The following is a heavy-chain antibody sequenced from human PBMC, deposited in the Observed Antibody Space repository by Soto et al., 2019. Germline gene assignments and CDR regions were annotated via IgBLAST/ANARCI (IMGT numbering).Heavy chain of an antibody. V-gene: IGHV3-30*18. CDR1: GITFSSYG. CDR3: AKGLGWRVLGDAFDI. CDR2: ISYDGTNK. D-gene: IGHD3-16*01. J-gene: IGHJ3*02. Sequence: QVQLVESGGGMVQPGRSLRLSCAASGITFSSYGMHWVRQAPGKGLEWVAVISYDGTNKYYGDSVKGRFSISRDNSKNTLYLQMNSLRAEDTAAHYCAKGLGWRVLGDAFDIWGQGTMVTVSS.